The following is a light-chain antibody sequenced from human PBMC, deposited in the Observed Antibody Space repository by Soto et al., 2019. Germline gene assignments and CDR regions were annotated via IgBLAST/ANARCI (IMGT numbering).Light chain of an antibody. V-gene: IGKV1-27*01. Sequence: DIRMTQSPSSLSASVGDRVTITCRASQGISNFLAWYQQKPGKVPKLLIYDASTLQSGVPPRFSGSGSGTDFTLTISSLQPEDVATYYCQKYNSAPRAFGQGTKVDIK. CDR2: DAS. CDR3: QKYNSAPRA. J-gene: IGKJ1*01. CDR1: QGISNF.